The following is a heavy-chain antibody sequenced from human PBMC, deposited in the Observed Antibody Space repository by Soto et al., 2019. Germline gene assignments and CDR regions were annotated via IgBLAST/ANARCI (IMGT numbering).Heavy chain of an antibody. Sequence: QVQLVQSGAEVKKPGASVKVSCKASGYTFTSYYMHWVRQAPGQGLEWMGIINPSGGSTSYAQKFQGRVTMTRDTSKSTVYMELSSLRSEDTAVYYCARGSGYYDSSGYYYDKAFDIWGQGTMVTVSS. CDR1: GYTFTSYY. V-gene: IGHV1-46*01. J-gene: IGHJ3*02. CDR2: INPSGGST. CDR3: ARGSGYYDSSGYYYDKAFDI. D-gene: IGHD3-22*01.